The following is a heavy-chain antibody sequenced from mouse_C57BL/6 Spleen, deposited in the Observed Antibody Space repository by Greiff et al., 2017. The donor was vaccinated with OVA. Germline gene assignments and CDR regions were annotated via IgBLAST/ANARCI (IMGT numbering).Heavy chain of an antibody. J-gene: IGHJ4*01. Sequence: VQLKESVAELVRPGASVKLSCTASGFNIKNTYMHWVKQRPEQGLEWIGRIDPANGNTKYAPKFQGKATITADTSSHPAYLQLRSLTSEDTAIDYGARDGSRGGYGMDYGGQGTAGTVSA. CDR3: ARDGSRGGYGMDY. CDR2: IDPANGNT. CDR1: GFNIKNTY. D-gene: IGHD1-1*01. V-gene: IGHV14-3*01.